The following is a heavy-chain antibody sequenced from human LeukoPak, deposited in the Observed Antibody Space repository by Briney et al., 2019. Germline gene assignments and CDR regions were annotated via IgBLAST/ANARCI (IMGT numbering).Heavy chain of an antibody. CDR1: GYTLTELS. CDR2: FDPEDGET. D-gene: IGHD5-18*01. J-gene: IGHJ4*02. CDR3: ATARPPGTAMAIPSYYFDY. Sequence: GASVKVSCKVSGYTLTELSMHWVRQAPGKGLEWMGGFDPEDGETIYAQKFQGRVTMTEDTSTDTAYMELSSLRSEDTAVYYCATARPPGTAMAIPSYYFDYWGQGTLVTVSS. V-gene: IGHV1-24*01.